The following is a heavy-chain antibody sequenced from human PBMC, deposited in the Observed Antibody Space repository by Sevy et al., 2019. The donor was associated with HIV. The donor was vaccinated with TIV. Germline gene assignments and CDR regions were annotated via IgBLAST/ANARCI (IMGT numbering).Heavy chain of an antibody. CDR3: ARDLEFYDYGAYGPSFMPDY. D-gene: IGHD3-16*01. Sequence: GGSLRLSCAASGFTFSSYGMLWVRQAPGKGLEWVAVIWFDGSNTYYADSVKGRFTISRDIAENTLHLQMNSLRAEDTAVYYCARDLEFYDYGAYGPSFMPDYWGQGTLVTVSS. J-gene: IGHJ4*02. CDR1: GFTFSSYG. CDR2: IWFDGSNT. V-gene: IGHV3-33*01.